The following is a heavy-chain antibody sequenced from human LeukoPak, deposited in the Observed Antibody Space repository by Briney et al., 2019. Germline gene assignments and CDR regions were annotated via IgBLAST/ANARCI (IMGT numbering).Heavy chain of an antibody. Sequence: SETLSLTCTVSGGSISSSSYYWGWIRQPPGKGLEWIGSIYYNGSTHHNPSLKSRVTISVDTSKNQFSLKLSSVTAADTAVYYCARDRQQVVRGDYFDYWGQGTLVTVSS. V-gene: IGHV4-39*07. J-gene: IGHJ4*02. D-gene: IGHD6-13*01. CDR2: IYYNGST. CDR3: ARDRQQVVRGDYFDY. CDR1: GGSISSSSYY.